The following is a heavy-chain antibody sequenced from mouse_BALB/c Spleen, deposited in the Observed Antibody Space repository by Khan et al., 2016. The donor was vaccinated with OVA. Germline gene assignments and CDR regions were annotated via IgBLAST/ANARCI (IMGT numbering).Heavy chain of an antibody. V-gene: IGHV9-3-1*01. J-gene: IGHJ2*01. CDR3: TRFHGGY. CDR2: INTYTGEP. CDR1: GYTFTNYV. Sequence: QFQLVQSGPELKKPGETVKISCKASGYTFTNYVMNWVKQSPGKGLKWMGWINTYTGEPTYADDFMGRFAFSLETSVSTAYLQINSLKYEDTATYFCTRFHGGYWGQGTTLTVSS.